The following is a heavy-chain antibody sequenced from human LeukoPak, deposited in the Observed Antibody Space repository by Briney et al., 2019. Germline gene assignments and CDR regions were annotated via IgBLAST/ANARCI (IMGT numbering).Heavy chain of an antibody. D-gene: IGHD3-22*01. Sequence: GGSLRLSCAASGFTFSSYSMNWVRQAPGKGLEWVSYISSSSSTIYYADSVKGRFTISRDNAKNSLYLQMNSLRAEDTAVYYCATEYYYDSSGYLYWGQGTLVTVSS. CDR3: ATEYYYDSSGYLY. CDR1: GFTFSSYS. CDR2: ISSSSSTI. V-gene: IGHV3-48*04. J-gene: IGHJ4*02.